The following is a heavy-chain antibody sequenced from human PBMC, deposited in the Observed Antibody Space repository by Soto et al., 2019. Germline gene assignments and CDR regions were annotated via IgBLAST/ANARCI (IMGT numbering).Heavy chain of an antibody. CDR1: GFTFSSYA. V-gene: IGHV3-7*01. Sequence: GGSLRLSCAASGFTFSSYAMSWVRQAPGKGLEWVANIKQDGSEKYYVDSAKGRFTISRDKAKNSLYLQMNSLRAEDTAVYYCARNYGDYNSPLDYWGQGTLVTVSS. CDR3: ARNYGDYNSPLDY. CDR2: IKQDGSEK. J-gene: IGHJ4*02. D-gene: IGHD4-17*01.